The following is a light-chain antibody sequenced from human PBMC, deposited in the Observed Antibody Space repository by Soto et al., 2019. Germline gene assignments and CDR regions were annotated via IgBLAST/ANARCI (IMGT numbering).Light chain of an antibody. CDR1: SSDIGAYSY. CDR3: SSYTTSLTLV. J-gene: IGLJ3*02. CDR2: GLT. V-gene: IGLV2-14*01. Sequence: QSALTQPASVSGSPGQSITISCTGTSSDIGAYSYVSWYQQHPGKAPKLLIYGLTNRPSGVSNRFSGSKSGNTASLTISGLQAEDDADYYCSSYTTSLTLVFGGGTKLTVL.